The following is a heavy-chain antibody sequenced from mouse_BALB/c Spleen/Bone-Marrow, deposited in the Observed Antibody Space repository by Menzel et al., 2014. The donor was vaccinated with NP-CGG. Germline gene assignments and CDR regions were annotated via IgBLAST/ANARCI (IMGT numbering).Heavy chain of an antibody. V-gene: IGHV2-9*02. CDR3: ARDRGFGYDRTMDY. J-gene: IGHJ4*01. D-gene: IGHD2-2*01. CDR2: IWAGGST. Sequence: VQVVESGPGLVAPSQSLSITCTVSGFSLTSYGVHWVRQPPGKGLEWLGVIWAGGSTNYNSALMSRLSISKDNSKSQVFLKMNSLQTDDTAMYFCARDRGFGYDRTMDYWGQGTSVTVSS. CDR1: GFSLTSYG.